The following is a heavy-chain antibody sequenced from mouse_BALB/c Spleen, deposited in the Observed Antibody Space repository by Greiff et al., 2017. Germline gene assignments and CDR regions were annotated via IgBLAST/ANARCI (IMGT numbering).Heavy chain of an antibody. D-gene: IGHD2-4*01. CDR3: ARDGGLRPAWFAY. CDR2: ISSGGSYT. Sequence: EVKLMESGGGLVKPGGSLKLSCAASGFTFSSYAMSWVRQSPEKRLEWVAEISSGGSYTYYPDTVTGRFTISRDNAKNTLYLEMSSLRSEDTSMYYCARDGGLRPAWFAYWGQGTLVTVSA. V-gene: IGHV5-9-4*01. CDR1: GFTFSSYA. J-gene: IGHJ3*01.